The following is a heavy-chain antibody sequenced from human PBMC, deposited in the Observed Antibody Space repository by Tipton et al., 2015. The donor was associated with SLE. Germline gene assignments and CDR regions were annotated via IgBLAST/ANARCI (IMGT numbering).Heavy chain of an antibody. CDR2: INHSGST. J-gene: IGHJ6*02. V-gene: IGHV4-34*01. CDR3: ARVCLKWELLDLGGMDV. Sequence: LRLSCAVYGGSFSGYYWSWIRQPPGKGLEWIGEINHSGSTNYNPSPKSRVTISVDTSKNQFSLKLSSVTAADTAVYYCARVCLKWELLDLGGMDVWGQGTTVTVSS. CDR1: GGSFSGYY. D-gene: IGHD1-26*01.